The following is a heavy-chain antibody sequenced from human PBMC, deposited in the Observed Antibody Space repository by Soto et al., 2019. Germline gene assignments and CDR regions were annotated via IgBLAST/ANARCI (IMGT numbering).Heavy chain of an antibody. D-gene: IGHD6-13*01. J-gene: IGHJ4*02. V-gene: IGHV3-7*01. CDR2: IEQDGSDK. CDR1: GFSFSNYW. CDR3: ARALGHSSSWYGDS. Sequence: GGALRLSCAASGFSFSNYWMAWVRQAPGKGLEWVANIEQDGSDKFYVDSLRGRFTISRDNAKNSLYLQMNSLRAEDTAVYYCARALGHSSSWYGDSWGQGTPVTVSS.